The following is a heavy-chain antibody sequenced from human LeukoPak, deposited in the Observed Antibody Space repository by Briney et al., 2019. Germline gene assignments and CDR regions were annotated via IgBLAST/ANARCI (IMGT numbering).Heavy chain of an antibody. V-gene: IGHV1-3*01. CDR2: INAGNGNT. J-gene: IGHJ6*02. Sequence: GASVTVSCKASGYTFTSYAMHWVRQAPGQRLEWMGWINAGNGNTKYSQKFQGRVTITRDTSASTAYMELSSLRSEDTAVYYCARDGSITMVRGVISYGMDVWGQGTTVTVSS. CDR3: ARDGSITMVRGVISYGMDV. D-gene: IGHD3-10*01. CDR1: GYTFTSYA.